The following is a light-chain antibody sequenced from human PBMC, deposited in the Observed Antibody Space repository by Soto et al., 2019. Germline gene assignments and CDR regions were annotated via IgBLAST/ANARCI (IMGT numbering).Light chain of an antibody. V-gene: IGKV3-15*01. CDR1: QNVSSN. Sequence: EIVMTQSPATLSVSPGERATLSCRASQNVSSNLAWYQQKPGQAPRLLIYGASTRATGIPARFSGSGSGTEFTLTISSLQPDDFATYYCQHYNSYSEAFGQGTKVDIK. J-gene: IGKJ1*01. CDR2: GAS. CDR3: QHYNSYSEA.